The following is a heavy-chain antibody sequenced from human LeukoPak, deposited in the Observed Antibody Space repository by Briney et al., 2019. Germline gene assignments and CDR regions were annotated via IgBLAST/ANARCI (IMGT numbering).Heavy chain of an antibody. CDR3: ARDGGGEINWFDP. Sequence: KPSETLSLTCAVYGGSFSGYYWSWIRQPPGKGLEWIGYIYYSGSTNYNPSLKSRVTISVDTSKNQFSLKLSSVTAADTAVYYCARDGGGEINWFDPWGQGTLVTVSS. V-gene: IGHV4-59*01. CDR2: IYYSGST. J-gene: IGHJ5*02. CDR1: GGSFSGYY. D-gene: IGHD4-23*01.